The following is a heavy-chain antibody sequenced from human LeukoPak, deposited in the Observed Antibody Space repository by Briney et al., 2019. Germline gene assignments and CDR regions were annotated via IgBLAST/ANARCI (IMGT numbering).Heavy chain of an antibody. CDR3: AKEYSSGWADY. J-gene: IGHJ4*02. D-gene: IGHD6-19*01. Sequence: PGGSLRLSCAASGFTFSNYGMHWVRQAPGKGLEWVAVIGYDGSNKYYADSVKGRFTISRDNSENTLDLQMNSLRAEDTAVYYCAKEYSSGWADYWGQGTLVTVSS. CDR2: IGYDGSNK. V-gene: IGHV3-30*18. CDR1: GFTFSNYG.